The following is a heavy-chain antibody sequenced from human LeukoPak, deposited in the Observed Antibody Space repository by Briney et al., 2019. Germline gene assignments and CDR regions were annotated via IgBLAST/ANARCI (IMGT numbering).Heavy chain of an antibody. CDR3: ARPRPDTAGSYDAFDI. CDR2: IYYSGST. CDR1: GGSISSSSYY. Sequence: SETLSLTCTVSGGSISSSSYYWGWIRQPPGKGLEWIGSIYYSGSTYYNPSLKSRVTISVDTSKNQFSLKLSSVTAADTAVYYCARPRPDTAGSYDAFDIWGQGTMVTVSS. V-gene: IGHV4-39*01. D-gene: IGHD3-10*01. J-gene: IGHJ3*02.